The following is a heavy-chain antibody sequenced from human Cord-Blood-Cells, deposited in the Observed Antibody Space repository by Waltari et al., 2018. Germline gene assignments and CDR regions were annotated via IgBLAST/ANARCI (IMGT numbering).Heavy chain of an antibody. D-gene: IGHD3-10*01. Sequence: QVQLQESGPGLVKPSETLSLTCAVSGYSISSGYYWGWIRQPPGKGLGWIGSIYHSGCTYYNPSLKSRVTISVDTSKNQFSLKLSSVTAADTAVYYCASERGYYGSGSYDAFDIWGQGTMVTVSS. J-gene: IGHJ3*02. CDR3: ASERGYYGSGSYDAFDI. CDR1: GYSISSGYY. CDR2: IYHSGCT. V-gene: IGHV4-38-2*01.